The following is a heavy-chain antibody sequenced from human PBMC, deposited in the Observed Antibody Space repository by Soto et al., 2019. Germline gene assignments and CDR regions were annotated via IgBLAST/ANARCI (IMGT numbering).Heavy chain of an antibody. Sequence: SETLSLTCAVYGGSFSGYYWSWIRQPPGRGLEWIGEINHSGSTNYNPSLKSRVTISVDTSKNQFSLKLSSVTAADTAVYYCARANCSGGSCYGTRHYFDYWGQGTLVTVSS. V-gene: IGHV4-34*01. CDR2: INHSGST. J-gene: IGHJ4*02. CDR3: ARANCSGGSCYGTRHYFDY. CDR1: GGSFSGYY. D-gene: IGHD2-15*01.